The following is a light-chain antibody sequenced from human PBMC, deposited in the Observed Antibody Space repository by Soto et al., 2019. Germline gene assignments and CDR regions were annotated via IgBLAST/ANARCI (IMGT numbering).Light chain of an antibody. J-gene: IGLJ3*02. CDR1: SSDVGGYNY. CDR2: DVR. CDR3: SSYTTSGALV. Sequence: QSAVTQPASVSGSPGQSITISCTGTSSDVGGYNYVSWYQQHPDKAPNLLIFDVRSRPSGISNRFSGSKSGNPAALTIAGLQAADGADYYCSSYTTSGALVFGGGTKLTVL. V-gene: IGLV2-14*03.